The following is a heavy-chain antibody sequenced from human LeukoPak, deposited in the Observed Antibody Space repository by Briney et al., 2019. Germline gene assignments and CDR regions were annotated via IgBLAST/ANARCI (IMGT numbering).Heavy chain of an antibody. D-gene: IGHD4-23*01. CDR2: THYRSKWYR. V-gene: IGHV6-1*01. CDR1: GDSVSTNSAT. Sequence: WHPLSVTCAITGDSVSTNSATWNWIRQSPSGGLEWLERTHYRSKWYRDYAVSVKSRISINPDTSKNQFSLQLNSVTPEDTAVYYCARDPGTVVTLNFDFWGQGTLVIVSS. CDR3: ARDPGTVVTLNFDF. J-gene: IGHJ4*02.